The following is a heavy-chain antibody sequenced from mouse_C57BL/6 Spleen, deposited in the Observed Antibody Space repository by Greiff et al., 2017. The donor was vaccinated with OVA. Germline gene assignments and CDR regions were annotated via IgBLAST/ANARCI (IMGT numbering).Heavy chain of an antibody. D-gene: IGHD1-3*01. J-gene: IGHJ1*03. Sequence: VQLKESGPELVKPGASVKMSCKASGYTFTDYNMHWVKQSHGKSLEWIGYINPNNGGTSYNQKFKGKATLTVNKSSSTAYMELRSLTSEDSAVYYCARKLSDWYFDVWGTGTTVTVSS. CDR2: INPNNGGT. CDR3: ARKLSDWYFDV. CDR1: GYTFTDYN. V-gene: IGHV1-22*01.